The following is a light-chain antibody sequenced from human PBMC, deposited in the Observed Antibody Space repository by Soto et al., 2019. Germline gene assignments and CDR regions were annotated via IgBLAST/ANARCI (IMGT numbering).Light chain of an antibody. CDR2: DVS. CDR3: QQYDSLPRT. CDR1: QGISSY. V-gene: IGKV1-33*01. J-gene: IGKJ5*01. Sequence: DIQMNQSPSTLSGSVGDRVTITCRASQGISSYLAWYQQKPGKAPDLLISDVSSLERGVPSRFSGSGSGTHFTLTINSLQPEDIATYFCQQYDSLPRTFGQGTLLE.